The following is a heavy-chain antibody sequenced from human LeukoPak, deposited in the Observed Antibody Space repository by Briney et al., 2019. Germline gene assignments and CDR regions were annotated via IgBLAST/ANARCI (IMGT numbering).Heavy chain of an antibody. Sequence: GGSLRLSRAASGFTVSSNYMSWVRQAPGKGLEWVSVIYSGGSTYYADSVKGRFTISRDNSKNTLYLQMNSLRAEDTAVYYCARDQVVTIFAVVISGMDVWGQGTTVTVSS. V-gene: IGHV3-53*01. CDR1: GFTVSSNY. J-gene: IGHJ6*02. D-gene: IGHD3-3*01. CDR3: ARDQVVTIFAVVISGMDV. CDR2: IYSGGST.